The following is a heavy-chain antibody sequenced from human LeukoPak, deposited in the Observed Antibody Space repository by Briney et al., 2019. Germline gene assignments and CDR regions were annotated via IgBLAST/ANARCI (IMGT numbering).Heavy chain of an antibody. Sequence: ASVKVSCKASGYTFTGYYMHWVRQAPGQGLEWMEWISAYNGNTNYAQKLQGRVTMTTDTSTSIAYMELRSLRSDDTAVYYCAREMSILTGYHIQYYYYMDVWGKGTTVTVSS. CDR1: GYTFTGYY. V-gene: IGHV1-18*04. CDR2: ISAYNGNT. CDR3: AREMSILTGYHIQYYYYMDV. J-gene: IGHJ6*03. D-gene: IGHD3-9*01.